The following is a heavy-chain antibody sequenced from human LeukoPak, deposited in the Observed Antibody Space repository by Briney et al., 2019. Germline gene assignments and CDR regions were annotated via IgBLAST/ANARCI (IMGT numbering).Heavy chain of an antibody. CDR2: ITSSSSYI. CDR1: GFTFSSYA. J-gene: IGHJ6*03. CDR3: ARDPYSGNYGNDYYYYMDV. Sequence: GGSLRLSCAASGFTFSSYAMSWVRQAPGKGLEWISSITSSSSYIYYADSVKGRFTISRDNAKNSLYLQMNSLSPDDTAVYFCARDPYSGNYGNDYYYYMDVWGKGTTVTISS. V-gene: IGHV3-21*06. D-gene: IGHD1-26*01.